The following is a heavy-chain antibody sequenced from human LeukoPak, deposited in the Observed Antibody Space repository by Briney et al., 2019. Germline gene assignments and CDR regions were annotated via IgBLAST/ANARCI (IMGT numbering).Heavy chain of an antibody. J-gene: IGHJ4*02. V-gene: IGHV3-48*01. CDR2: ISSSSSTI. CDR3: AKDHEPYCSGGSCYLDY. Sequence: GGSLRLSCAASGFTFSSHSMNWVRQAPGKGLEWVSYISSSSSTIYYADSVKGRFTISRDNAKNSLYLQMNSLRAEDTAVYYCAKDHEPYCSGGSCYLDYWGQGTLVTVSS. CDR1: GFTFSSHS. D-gene: IGHD2-15*01.